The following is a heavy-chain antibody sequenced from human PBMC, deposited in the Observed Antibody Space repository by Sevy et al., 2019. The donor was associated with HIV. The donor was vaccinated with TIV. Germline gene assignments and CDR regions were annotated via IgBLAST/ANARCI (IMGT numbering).Heavy chain of an antibody. D-gene: IGHD6-13*01. J-gene: IGHJ5*02. Sequence: GGSLRLSCAASGFTFDDYAMHWVRQAPGKGLEWVSGISWKSGSIGYADSVKGRFTISRDNAKNSLYLQMNSLRADDTALYYCAKEVYWGIAAAGTGEFDPWGQGTLVTVSS. CDR1: GFTFDDYA. V-gene: IGHV3-9*01. CDR2: ISWKSGSI. CDR3: AKEVYWGIAAAGTGEFDP.